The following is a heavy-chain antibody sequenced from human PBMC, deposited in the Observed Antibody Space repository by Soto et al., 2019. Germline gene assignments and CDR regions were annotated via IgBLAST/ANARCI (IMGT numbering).Heavy chain of an antibody. D-gene: IGHD1-26*01. J-gene: IGHJ6*02. V-gene: IGHV3-73*01. CDR1: GFTFSGSA. CDR2: IRSKANSYAT. Sequence: GGSLRLSCAASGFTFSGSAMHWVRQASGKGLEWVGRIRSKANSYATAYAASVKGRFTISRDDSKNTAYLQMNSLKTEDTAVYYCTRHSGVGNPDYYYYGMDVWGQGTTVTVSS. CDR3: TRHSGVGNPDYYYYGMDV.